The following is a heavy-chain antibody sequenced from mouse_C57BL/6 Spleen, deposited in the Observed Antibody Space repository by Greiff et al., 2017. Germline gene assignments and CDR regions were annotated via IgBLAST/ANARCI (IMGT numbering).Heavy chain of an antibody. CDR2: IDPSDSET. V-gene: IGHV1-52*01. Sequence: VQLQQPGAELVRPGSSVKLSCKASGYTFTSYWLHWVKQRPIQGLEWIGNIDPSDSETPYNQKFKDKATLTVYKSSSTAYMQLSSLTSEDSAVYYCARSPHSSYGFDYWGQGTTLTVSS. CDR1: GYTFTSYW. CDR3: ARSPHSSYGFDY. J-gene: IGHJ2*01. D-gene: IGHD1-1*01.